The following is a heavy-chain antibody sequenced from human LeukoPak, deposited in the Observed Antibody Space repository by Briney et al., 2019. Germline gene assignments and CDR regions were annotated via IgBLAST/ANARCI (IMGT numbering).Heavy chain of an antibody. D-gene: IGHD1-26*01. CDR3: ARYLFSGSYNGVNY. Sequence: LRLSCATSGFPFSSYLLSWGRRALGKGLEWVATVKKGANDKYYEHPAKSPFTISRDDAKNSLYRQMSSLRAEDTAVYFGARYLFSGSYNGVNYWGQGTLVTVSS. CDR1: GFPFSSYL. J-gene: IGHJ4*02. V-gene: IGHV3-7*04. CDR2: VKKGANDK.